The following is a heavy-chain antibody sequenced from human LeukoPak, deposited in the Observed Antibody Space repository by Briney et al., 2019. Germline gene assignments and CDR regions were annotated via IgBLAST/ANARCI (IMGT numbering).Heavy chain of an antibody. CDR2: ISYDGSNK. D-gene: IGHD4-11*01. V-gene: IGHV3-30-3*01. CDR3: ARSGGLQKFDY. Sequence: GGSLRLSCAASGFTFSSYAMHWVRQAPGKGLEWVAVISYDGSNKYYADSVKGRFTISRDNSKNTLYLQMNSLRAEDTAVYYCARSGGLQKFDYWGQGTLVTVSS. CDR1: GFTFSSYA. J-gene: IGHJ4*02.